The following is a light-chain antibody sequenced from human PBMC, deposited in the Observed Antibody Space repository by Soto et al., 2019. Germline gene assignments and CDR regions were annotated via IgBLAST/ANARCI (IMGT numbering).Light chain of an antibody. CDR2: DAF. CDR1: QNINNK. V-gene: IGKV3-15*01. Sequence: EIVLTQSRATLSVSPGERATLSCRASQNINNKLVWYQQKPGQAPRLLMSDAFIRAPRIPASFSGSGSVTEFTLTISSLQSEDFAVYYCQQYHSWSPITFGQGTRLEI. CDR3: QQYHSWSPIT. J-gene: IGKJ5*01.